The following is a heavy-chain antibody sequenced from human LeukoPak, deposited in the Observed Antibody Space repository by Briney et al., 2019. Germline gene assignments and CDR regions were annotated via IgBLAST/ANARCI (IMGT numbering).Heavy chain of an antibody. CDR3: ARDQHSSGFRADFDY. J-gene: IGHJ4*02. CDR1: GYTFTSYG. D-gene: IGHD3-22*01. V-gene: IGHV1-18*01. CDR2: VSPYNGNT. Sequence: GASVKVSCNASGYTFTSYGISWVRQAPGQGLEWMGWVSPYNGNTNYAQKFQGRVTMTTDTFTSTAYMELRSLRSDDTAVYYCARDQHSSGFRADFDYWGQGTLVTVSS.